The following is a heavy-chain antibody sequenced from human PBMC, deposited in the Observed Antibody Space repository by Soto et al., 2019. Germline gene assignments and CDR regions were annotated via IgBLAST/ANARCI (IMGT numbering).Heavy chain of an antibody. CDR2: IFSNDEK. Sequence: GSGPTLVNPTETLTLTCTVSGFSLSNARMGVSWIRQPPGKALEWLAHIFSNDEKSYSTSLKSRLTISKDTSKSQVVLTMTNMDPVDTATYYCARSSVAGKSNWFDPWGQGTLVTVSS. CDR3: ARSSVAGKSNWFDP. CDR1: GFSLSNARMG. J-gene: IGHJ5*02. D-gene: IGHD6-19*01. V-gene: IGHV2-26*01.